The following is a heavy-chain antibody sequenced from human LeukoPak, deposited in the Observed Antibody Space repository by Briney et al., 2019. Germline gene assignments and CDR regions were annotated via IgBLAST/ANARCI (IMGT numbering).Heavy chain of an antibody. V-gene: IGHV3-23*01. CDR1: GFTFSSYA. J-gene: IGHJ4*02. CDR3: AKERYLDCYDSSGYYYGIFDY. Sequence: PGGSLRLSCAASGFTFSSYAMSWVRQAPGKGLEWVSAISGSGGSTYYADSVKGRFTISRDNSKNTLYLQMNSLRAEDTAVYYCAKERYLDCYDSSGYYYGIFDYWGQGTLVTVSS. D-gene: IGHD3-22*01. CDR2: ISGSGGST.